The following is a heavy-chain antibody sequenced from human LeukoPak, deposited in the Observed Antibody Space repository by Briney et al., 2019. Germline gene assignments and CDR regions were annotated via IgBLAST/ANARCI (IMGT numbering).Heavy chain of an antibody. V-gene: IGHV3-23*01. CDR3: AKDLYGDYVSYYYGMDV. Sequence: GGSLRLSCAASGFNFSSYAMSWVRQAPGKGLEGVSAISGSGGSTYYADSVKGRFTISRDNSKNTLYLQMNSLGAEDTAVYYCAKDLYGDYVSYYYGMDVWGQGTTVTVSS. CDR2: ISGSGGST. D-gene: IGHD4-17*01. J-gene: IGHJ6*02. CDR1: GFNFSSYA.